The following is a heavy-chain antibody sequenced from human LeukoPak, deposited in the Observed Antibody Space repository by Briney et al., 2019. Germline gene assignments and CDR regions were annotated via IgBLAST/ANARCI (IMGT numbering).Heavy chain of an antibody. Sequence: ASVKVSCKASGGTFSSYAISWVRQAPGQGLEWMGGIIPIFGTANYAQKFQGRVTITADESTSTAYMELSSLRYEDTAVYYCASTAGVLVITSYYFDYWGQGTLLTVPS. CDR3: ASTAGVLVITSYYFDY. V-gene: IGHV1-69*13. CDR1: GGTFSSYA. J-gene: IGHJ4*02. D-gene: IGHD3-22*01. CDR2: IIPIFGTA.